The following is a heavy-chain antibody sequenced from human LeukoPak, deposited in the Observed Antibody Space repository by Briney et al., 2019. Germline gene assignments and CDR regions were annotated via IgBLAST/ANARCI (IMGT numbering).Heavy chain of an antibody. Sequence: PGGSLRLSCAAPGFTFADYGMSWVRQAPGKGLEWVSGINWNGGSTGYADSVKGRFTISRGNAKNSLYLQMNSLRAEDTALYYCARDISSSRGDFDYWGQGTLVTVSS. CDR3: ARDISSSRGDFDY. V-gene: IGHV3-20*04. D-gene: IGHD6-6*01. CDR1: GFTFADYG. CDR2: INWNGGST. J-gene: IGHJ4*02.